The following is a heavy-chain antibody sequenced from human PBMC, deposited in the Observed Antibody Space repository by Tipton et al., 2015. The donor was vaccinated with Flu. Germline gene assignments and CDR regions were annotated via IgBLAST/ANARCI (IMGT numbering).Heavy chain of an antibody. CDR1: GFNFNTYA. J-gene: IGHJ3*02. CDR3: ATDPDAFYYDTWAVDI. Sequence: SLRLSCAASGFNFNTYAFNWVRQAPGKGLEWVSSIDTSGHAIYYADSVRGRFTISRDNSKNTLLLQMSTLRAEDTAMYFCATDPDAFYYDTWAVDIWGQGTMVTVSS. V-gene: IGHV3-23*01. CDR2: IDTSGHAI. D-gene: IGHD3-22*01.